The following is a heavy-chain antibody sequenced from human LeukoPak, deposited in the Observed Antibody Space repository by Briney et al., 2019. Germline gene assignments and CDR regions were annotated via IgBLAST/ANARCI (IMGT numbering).Heavy chain of an antibody. D-gene: IGHD7-27*01. CDR2: IYYSGST. CDR3: ARPTNWGSTYAFDI. V-gene: IGHV4-59*01. CDR1: GGSISSYY. J-gene: IGHJ3*02. Sequence: SETLSLTCTVSGGSISSYYWSWIRQPPGKGLEWIGYIYYSGSTNYNPSLKSRVTLSVDTSKNQFSLKLSSVTAADTAVYYCARPTNWGSTYAFDIWGQGTMVTVSS.